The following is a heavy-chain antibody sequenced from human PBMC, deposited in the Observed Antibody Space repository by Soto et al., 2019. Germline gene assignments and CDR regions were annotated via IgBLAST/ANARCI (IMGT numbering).Heavy chain of an antibody. D-gene: IGHD3-3*01. CDR2: INPATGAA. J-gene: IGHJ3*02. CDR1: GYPVTAYY. Sequence: QLHLVQSGAVVKKPGASVTVSCSASGYPVTAYYMHWVRQAPGRGLEWMGGINPATGAAKYNQTFQGRVTMTRGTSTSTVFMELSGLTSGDTAVFYCARGGGVGVAGSAAFDMWGQGTLVTVSS. CDR3: ARGGGVGVAGSAAFDM. V-gene: IGHV1-2*02.